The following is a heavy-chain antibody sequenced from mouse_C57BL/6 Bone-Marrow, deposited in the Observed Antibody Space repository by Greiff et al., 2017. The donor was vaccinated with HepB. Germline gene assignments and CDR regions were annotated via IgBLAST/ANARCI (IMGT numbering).Heavy chain of an antibody. J-gene: IGHJ3*01. CDR3: ASRDSGFAY. D-gene: IGHD3-3*01. Sequence: VQLKQPGAELVRPGTSVKLSCKASGYTFTSYWMHWVKQRPGQGLEWIGVIDPSDSYTNYNQKFKGKATLTVDTSSSTAYMQLSSLTSEDSAVYYCASRDSGFAYWGQGTLVTVSA. V-gene: IGHV1-59*01. CDR2: IDPSDSYT. CDR1: GYTFTSYW.